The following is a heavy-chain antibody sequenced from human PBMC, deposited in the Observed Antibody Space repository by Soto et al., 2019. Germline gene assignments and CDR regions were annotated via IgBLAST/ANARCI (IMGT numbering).Heavy chain of an antibody. Sequence: SETLSLTCTFSGGSISSYYWILIRQPPGKGLEWIGYIYYSGSTNYNPSLKSRVTISVDTSKNQFSLKLSSATAADTAVYYCARDQYGVRFGEFREYYMDVWGKGTTVTVSS. CDR3: ARDQYGVRFGEFREYYMDV. V-gene: IGHV4-59*01. D-gene: IGHD3-10*01. CDR2: IYYSGST. J-gene: IGHJ6*03. CDR1: GGSISSYY.